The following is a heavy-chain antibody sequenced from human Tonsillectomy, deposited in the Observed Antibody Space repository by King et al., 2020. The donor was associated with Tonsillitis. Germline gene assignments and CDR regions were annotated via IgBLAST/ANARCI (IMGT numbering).Heavy chain of an antibody. CDR2: IYPADSDT. CDR1: GYSFTSYW. V-gene: IGHV5-51*01. J-gene: IGHJ4*02. D-gene: IGHD2-2*01. CDR3: ARPAGYCSSTSAGCYFEY. Sequence: QLVQSGAEVKKPGESLKISCKGSGYSFTSYWIGWVRQMPGKGLEWMGIIYPADSDTRYRLSFQGHVTFSAAKSISTAYLQWSSLKASDTAMYYCARPAGYCSSTSAGCYFEYWGQGTLVTVSS.